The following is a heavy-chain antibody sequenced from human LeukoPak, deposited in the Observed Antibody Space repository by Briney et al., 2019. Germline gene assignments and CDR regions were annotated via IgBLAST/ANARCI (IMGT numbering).Heavy chain of an antibody. D-gene: IGHD3-3*01. V-gene: IGHV4-59*01. J-gene: IGHJ3*02. Sequence: SETLSLTCTVSGGSISSYYWSWIRQPPGKGLEWLGYIYYSGSTNYNPSLKSRVTISVDTSKNQFSLKLSSVTAADTAVYYCARAPGYYDFWSGSRKGAFDIWGQGTMVTVSS. CDR1: GGSISSYY. CDR2: IYYSGST. CDR3: ARAPGYYDFWSGSRKGAFDI.